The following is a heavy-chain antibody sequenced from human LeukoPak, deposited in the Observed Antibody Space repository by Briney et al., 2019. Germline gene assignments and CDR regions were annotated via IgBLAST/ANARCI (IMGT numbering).Heavy chain of an antibody. CDR3: ARGTYYDSSAYSGVRLFDY. Sequence: ASVKVSCKASGDTFTSYYMHWVRQAPGQGLEWMGWINPNSGRTNYAQKFQGRVTVTSDTPISTAYMDLSRLRSDDTALYYCARGTYYDSSAYSGVRLFDYWGQGTLVTVSS. V-gene: IGHV1-2*02. CDR2: INPNSGRT. D-gene: IGHD3-22*01. J-gene: IGHJ4*02. CDR1: GDTFTSYY.